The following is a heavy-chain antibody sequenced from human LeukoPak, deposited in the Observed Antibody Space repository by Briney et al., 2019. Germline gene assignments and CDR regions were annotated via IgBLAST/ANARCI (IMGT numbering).Heavy chain of an antibody. CDR2: IYYSGSI. D-gene: IGHD3-9*01. CDR3: ARVHYYDILTGYSYYCYFDY. V-gene: IGHV4-39*01. J-gene: IGHJ4*02. Sequence: NPSETLSLTCTVSGGSISSSSYYWGWIRQPPGKGLEWIGKIYYSGSIYYNPSLKSRVTISVDTSKNQFSLKLSSVTAADTAVYYCARVHYYDILTGYSYYCYFDYWGQGTLVTVSS. CDR1: GGSISSSSYY.